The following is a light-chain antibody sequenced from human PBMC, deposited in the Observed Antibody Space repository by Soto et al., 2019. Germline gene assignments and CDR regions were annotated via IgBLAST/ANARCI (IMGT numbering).Light chain of an antibody. J-gene: IGLJ2*01. CDR2: DDS. CDR1: NIGGKS. Sequence: SYELTQPPSVSVAPGQTARITCGGNNIGGKSVHWYQQKPGQAPVLVVYDDSDRPSGIPERFSGSNSGNTATLTIIRVEAGDEADYYCQVWDSSSDHVVFGGGTKLTVL. CDR3: QVWDSSSDHVV. V-gene: IGLV3-21*02.